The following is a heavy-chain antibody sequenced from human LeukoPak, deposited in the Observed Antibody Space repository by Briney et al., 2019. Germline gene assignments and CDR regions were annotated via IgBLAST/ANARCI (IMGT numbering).Heavy chain of an antibody. D-gene: IGHD3-22*01. CDR2: ISAYNGNT. CDR1: GYTFTSYG. CDR3: ARGYYYDSMIDAFDI. V-gene: IGHV1-18*01. J-gene: IGHJ3*02. Sequence: GASVKVSCKSSGYTFTSYGISWVRQAPGQGLEWMGWISAYNGNTNYAQKLQGRVTMTTDTSTSTAYMELRSLRSDDTAVYYCARGYYYDSMIDAFDIWGQGTMVTVSS.